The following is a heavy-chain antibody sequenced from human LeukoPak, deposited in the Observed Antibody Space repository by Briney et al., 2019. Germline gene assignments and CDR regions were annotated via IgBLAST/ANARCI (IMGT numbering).Heavy chain of an antibody. J-gene: IGHJ4*02. Sequence: SETLSLTCAVYGESFSAYYWNWIRQAPGKRLEWIGEIHHSGTSNYNPALKSRVHISVDPSKKQFSLKLSSVTAADTAVYYCARDNSGSYYSGESGFDYWGQGTLVTVSS. D-gene: IGHD1-26*01. CDR3: ARDNSGSYYSGESGFDY. V-gene: IGHV4-34*01. CDR2: IHHSGTS. CDR1: GESFSAYY.